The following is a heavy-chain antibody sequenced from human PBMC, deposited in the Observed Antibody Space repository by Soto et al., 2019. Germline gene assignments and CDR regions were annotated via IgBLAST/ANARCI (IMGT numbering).Heavy chain of an antibody. J-gene: IGHJ6*02. V-gene: IGHV1-46*01. D-gene: IGHD2-21*02. Sequence: GASVKVSCKASGYTFTKFHIHWVRQAPGQGLEWMGMINPSGGSTSYAQKFQGRVTMTRDTSTSTVYVELSSLRSEDTAVYYCAREGGFCGGDCYYYYYGMDVWGQGTTVTVSS. CDR3: AREGGFCGGDCYYYYYGMDV. CDR2: INPSGGST. CDR1: GYTFTKFH.